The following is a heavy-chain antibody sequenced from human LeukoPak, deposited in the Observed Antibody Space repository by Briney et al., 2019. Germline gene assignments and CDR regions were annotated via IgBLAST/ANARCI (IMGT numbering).Heavy chain of an antibody. D-gene: IGHD1-1*01. CDR1: GFTFSSYE. Sequence: GGSLRLSCAASGFTFSSYEMNWVRQAPGQGLEWVSYISSSGSTIYYADSVKGRFTISRDNAKNSLYLQMNSLRAEDTAVYYCARVAGTRAFDIWGQGTMVTVSS. CDR3: ARVAGTRAFDI. V-gene: IGHV3-48*03. CDR2: ISSSGSTI. J-gene: IGHJ3*02.